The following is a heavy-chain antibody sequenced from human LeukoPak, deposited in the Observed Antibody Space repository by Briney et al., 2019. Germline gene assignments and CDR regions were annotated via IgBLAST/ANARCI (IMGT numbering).Heavy chain of an antibody. CDR2: IYYSGST. J-gene: IGHJ4*02. Sequence: PSGTLSLTCTVSGGSISSYYWSWIRQPPGKGLEWIGYIYYSGSTNYNPSLKSRVTISVDTSKNRFSLKLSSVTAADAAVYYCASLDDYSFDYWGQGTLVTVSS. V-gene: IGHV4-59*01. CDR3: ASLDDYSFDY. CDR1: GGSISSYY. D-gene: IGHD4-11*01.